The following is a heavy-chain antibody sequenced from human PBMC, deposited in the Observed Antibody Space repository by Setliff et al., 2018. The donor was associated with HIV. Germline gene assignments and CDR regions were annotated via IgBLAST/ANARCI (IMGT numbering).Heavy chain of an antibody. CDR3: ARERNYYGSGSYLDS. Sequence: ASVKVSCKASGYTFTGYYMHWVRQAPGQGLEWMGRINPNSGGTNYAQRFQGSVTMTRDTFISTAYMELSRLRSDDTAVYYCARERNYYGSGSYLDSWGQGTLVTVSS. D-gene: IGHD3-10*01. V-gene: IGHV1-2*06. CDR2: INPNSGGT. CDR1: GYTFTGYY. J-gene: IGHJ4*02.